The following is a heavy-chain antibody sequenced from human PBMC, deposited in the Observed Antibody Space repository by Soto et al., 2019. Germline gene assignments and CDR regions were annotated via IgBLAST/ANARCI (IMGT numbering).Heavy chain of an antibody. CDR3: ARGAAGIAVAGPSSYFDY. J-gene: IGHJ4*02. CDR2: IIPILGIA. D-gene: IGHD6-19*01. CDR1: GGTFSSYS. Sequence: QVQLVQSGAEVKKPGSSVKVSCKASGGTFSSYSISWVRQAPGQGLEWMGRIIPILGIANYAQKLQGRVTITADKSTSTAYMELSSLRSEHTAVYYCARGAAGIAVAGPSSYFDYWGQGTLVTVSS. V-gene: IGHV1-69*02.